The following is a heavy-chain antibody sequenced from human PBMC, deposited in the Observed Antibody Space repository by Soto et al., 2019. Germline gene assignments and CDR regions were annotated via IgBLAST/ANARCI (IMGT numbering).Heavy chain of an antibody. D-gene: IGHD3-3*01. V-gene: IGHV4-39*01. CDR3: ARHWNRNDFWSGYYIPDHYFDY. Sequence: SETLSLTCTVSGGSISSSSYYWGWIRQPPGKGLEWIGSIYYSGSTYYNPSLKSRVTISVDTSKNQFSLKLSSVTAADTAVYYCARHWNRNDFWSGYYIPDHYFDYWGQGTLVTVSS. CDR1: GGSISSSSYY. CDR2: IYYSGST. J-gene: IGHJ4*02.